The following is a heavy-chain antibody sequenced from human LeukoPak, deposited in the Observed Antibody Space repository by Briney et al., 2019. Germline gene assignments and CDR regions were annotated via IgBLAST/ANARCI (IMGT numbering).Heavy chain of an antibody. CDR2: IKQDGSEK. J-gene: IGHJ4*02. D-gene: IGHD3-9*01. CDR3: ARSDPDWYFDY. CDR1: GFTFSSYW. Sequence: GGSLRLSCAASGFTFSSYWMSWVRQAPGKGLEWVANIKQDGSEKSYVDSVKGRFTISRDNAKNSLYLQMKSLRAEDTAVYYCARSDPDWYFDYWGEGTLVTVSS. V-gene: IGHV3-7*01.